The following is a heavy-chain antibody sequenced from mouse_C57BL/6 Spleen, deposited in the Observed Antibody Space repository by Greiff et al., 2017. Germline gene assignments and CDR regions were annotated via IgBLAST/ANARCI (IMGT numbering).Heavy chain of an antibody. CDR1: GYTFTSYW. CDR3: ARSPHYDLWYFDV. Sequence: QVQLKQPGAELVRPGTSVKLSCKASGYTFTSYWMHWVKQRPGQGLEWIGVIDPSDSYTNYNQKFKGKATLTVDTSSSTAYMQLSSLTSEDSAVYYCARSPHYDLWYFDVWGTGTTVTVSS. D-gene: IGHD2-4*01. CDR2: IDPSDSYT. V-gene: IGHV1-59*01. J-gene: IGHJ1*03.